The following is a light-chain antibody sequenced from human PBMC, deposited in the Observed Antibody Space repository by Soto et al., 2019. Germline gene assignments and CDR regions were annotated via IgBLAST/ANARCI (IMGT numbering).Light chain of an antibody. V-gene: IGKV3-11*01. CDR3: QQRSNWPS. CDR1: QSVGNS. Sequence: EVVLTQSPVTLSLSPGERATLSCRASQSVGNSLAWYQQKPGQAPRLLIYDASNREAGIPARFSGSGSGTDFTLTISSLEPEDFAVYYCQQRSNWPSFGGGTKVEIK. CDR2: DAS. J-gene: IGKJ4*01.